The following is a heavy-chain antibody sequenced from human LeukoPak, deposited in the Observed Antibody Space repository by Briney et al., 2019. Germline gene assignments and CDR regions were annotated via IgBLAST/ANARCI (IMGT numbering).Heavy chain of an antibody. CDR3: ARLMTSGYDFYYYYMDV. Sequence: ASVKVSCKASGYTFTSYDINWVRQAPGQGLEWMGWMNPNSGNTGYAQKFQGRVTMTRNTSISTAYMELSSLRSEDTAVYYCARLMTSGYDFYYYYMDVWGKGTTVTVSS. CDR2: MNPNSGNT. J-gene: IGHJ6*03. V-gene: IGHV1-8*01. D-gene: IGHD5-12*01. CDR1: GYTFTSYD.